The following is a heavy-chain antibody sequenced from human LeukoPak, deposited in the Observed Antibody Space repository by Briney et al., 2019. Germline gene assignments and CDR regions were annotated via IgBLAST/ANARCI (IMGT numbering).Heavy chain of an antibody. CDR1: GYTFTSYG. Sequence: ASVKVSCKASGYTFTSYGISWVRQAPGQGLEWMGWISAHNGNTNYAQKLQGRVTMTTDTSTSTAYMELRSLRSDDTAVYYCARDRYYDFWSGTNAIFDYWGQGTLVTVSS. CDR2: ISAHNGNT. V-gene: IGHV1-18*01. D-gene: IGHD3-3*01. J-gene: IGHJ4*02. CDR3: ARDRYYDFWSGTNAIFDY.